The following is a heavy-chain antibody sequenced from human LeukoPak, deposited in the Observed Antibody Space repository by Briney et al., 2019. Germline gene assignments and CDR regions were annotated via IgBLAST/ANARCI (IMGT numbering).Heavy chain of an antibody. CDR1: GGSISSYY. V-gene: IGHV4-59*01. CDR2: IYYSGST. J-gene: IGHJ4*02. Sequence: SETLSLTCTVSGGSISSYYWSWIRQPPGKGLEWIGYIYYSGSTNYNPSLKSRVTISVDTSKNQFSLKLSSVTAADTAVYYCARDIQGYLGYWGQGTLVTVSS. CDR3: ARDIQGYLGY.